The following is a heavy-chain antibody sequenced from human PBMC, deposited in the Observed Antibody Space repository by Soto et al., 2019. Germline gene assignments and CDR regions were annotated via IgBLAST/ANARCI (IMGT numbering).Heavy chain of an antibody. Sequence: ASVKVSCKASGYTFTSYGISWVRQAPGQGLEWMGWISAYNGNTNYAQKLQGRVTMTTDTSTSTAYMELRSLRSDDTAVYYCARDNVVIIPSPPYYYYYGMDVWGQGTTVTVSS. V-gene: IGHV1-18*01. D-gene: IGHD3-3*01. J-gene: IGHJ6*02. CDR2: ISAYNGNT. CDR1: GYTFTSYG. CDR3: ARDNVVIIPSPPYYYYYGMDV.